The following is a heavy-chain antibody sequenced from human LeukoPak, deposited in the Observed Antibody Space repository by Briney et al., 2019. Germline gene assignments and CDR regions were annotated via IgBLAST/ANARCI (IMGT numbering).Heavy chain of an antibody. V-gene: IGHV3-21*01. CDR3: AGGHSSGYYPIDY. CDR2: ISSSSSYI. D-gene: IGHD3-22*01. J-gene: IGHJ4*02. Sequence: GGSLRLSCAASGFTFSSYSMNWVRQAPGKGLEWVSSISSSSSYIYYADSVKGRFTISRDNAKNSLYLQMNSLRAEDTAVYYCAGGHSSGYYPIDYWGQGTLVTVSS. CDR1: GFTFSSYS.